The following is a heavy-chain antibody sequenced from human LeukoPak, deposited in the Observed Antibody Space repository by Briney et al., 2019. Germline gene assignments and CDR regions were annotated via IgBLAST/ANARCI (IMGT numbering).Heavy chain of an antibody. Sequence: PSQTLSLTCAVSGGSISSGSYSWSWIRQPPGKGLEWIGYIYPRGSTYYNPSLKSRVILSLDKSANQFSLNLSSVTAADTAVYYCARDFLHYDFWSGYLSWGQGTLVTVSS. CDR3: ARDFLHYDFWSGYLS. J-gene: IGHJ4*02. CDR2: IYPRGST. CDR1: GGSISSGSYS. V-gene: IGHV4-30-2*01. D-gene: IGHD3-3*01.